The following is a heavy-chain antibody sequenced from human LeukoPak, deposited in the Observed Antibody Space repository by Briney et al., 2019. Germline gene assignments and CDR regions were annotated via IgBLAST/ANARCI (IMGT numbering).Heavy chain of an antibody. D-gene: IGHD6-13*01. CDR3: ASQQQLVLFGAFDI. V-gene: IGHV4-30-4*08. CDR1: GNY. Sequence: GNYWMHWVRQPPGKGLEWIGYIYYSGSTYYNPSLKSRVTISVDTSKNQFSLKLSSVTAADTAVYYSASQQQLVLFGAFDIWGQGTMVTVSS. J-gene: IGHJ3*02. CDR2: IYYSGST.